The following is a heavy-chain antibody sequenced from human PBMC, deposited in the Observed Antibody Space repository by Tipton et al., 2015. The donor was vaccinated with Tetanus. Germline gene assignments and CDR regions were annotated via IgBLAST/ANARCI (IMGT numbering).Heavy chain of an antibody. CDR1: GYNFSHYS. J-gene: IGHJ2*01. CDR2: IEPRDSEA. D-gene: IGHD2-21*02. Sequence: VQLVQSGADVKKPGDSLTISCQASGYNFSHYSIGWVRQMPGKGLERVGIIEPRDSEARYGPSFRGQVIISADKYTSTTYLQWGSLTASDSAIYYCARRRGAVVSGDYHWYLDLLGRGSMVTVSS. V-gene: IGHV5-51*01. CDR3: ARRRGAVVSGDYHWYLDL.